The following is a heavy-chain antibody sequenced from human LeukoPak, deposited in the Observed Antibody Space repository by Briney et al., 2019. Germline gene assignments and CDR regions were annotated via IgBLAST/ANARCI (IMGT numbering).Heavy chain of an antibody. Sequence: GGSLRLSCAASGFTFSNAWMNWVRQAPGKGLEWVGRIKSKPDGGTTDCAAPVKGRFTISRDDSKNTVYLQINSLKTEDTAVYYCATGSWNYRSLDYWGQGTLVTVSS. J-gene: IGHJ4*02. V-gene: IGHV3-15*07. CDR2: IKSKPDGGTT. CDR1: GFTFSNAW. CDR3: ATGSWNYRSLDY. D-gene: IGHD1-7*01.